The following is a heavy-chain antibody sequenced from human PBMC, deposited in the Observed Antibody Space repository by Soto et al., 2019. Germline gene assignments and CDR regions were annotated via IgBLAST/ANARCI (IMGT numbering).Heavy chain of an antibody. V-gene: IGHV1-18*01. CDR2: ISAYNGNT. CDR1: GYTFTSYG. Sequence: QVRLVQSGAEVKKPGASVKVSCKASGYTFTSYGISWVRQAPGQGLEWMGWISAYNGNTNYAQKLQGRVTMTTDTSTSTAYMELRSLRSDDTAVYYCARDIITWIQLWSGGLGYYDYYGMDVWGQGTTVTVSS. J-gene: IGHJ6*02. D-gene: IGHD5-18*01. CDR3: ARDIITWIQLWSGGLGYYDYYGMDV.